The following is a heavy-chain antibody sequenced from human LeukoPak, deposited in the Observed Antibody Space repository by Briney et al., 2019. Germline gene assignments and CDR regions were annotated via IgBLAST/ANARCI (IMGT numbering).Heavy chain of an antibody. CDR2: IYYSGST. V-gene: IGHV4-30-4*08. J-gene: IGHJ3*02. CDR1: GGSISSGDYY. D-gene: IGHD6-13*01. Sequence: SQTLSLTCTVSGGSISSGDYYWSWIRQPRGKGLEWIGYIYYSGSTYYNPSLKSRVTISVDTSKNQFSLKLSSVTAADTAVYYCAGSSSWTRHDAFDIWGQGTMVTVSS. CDR3: AGSSSWTRHDAFDI.